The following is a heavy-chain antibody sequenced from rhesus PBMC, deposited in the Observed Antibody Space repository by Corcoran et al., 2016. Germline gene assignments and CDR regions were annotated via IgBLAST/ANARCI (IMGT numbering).Heavy chain of an antibody. D-gene: IGHD3-16*01. CDR3: VRDYYSGSLGYFDY. CDR1: GGSISSSDW. Sequence: QVQLQESGPAVVKPSETLSLACGGSGGSISSSDWGSWIRQSPGEGLEWIGSIYGSTGRTTYSPSLKSRVTISKDTSKNQFSLRLSSVTAADTAIYYCVRDYYSGSLGYFDYWGQGVLVTVSA. CDR2: IYGSTGRT. J-gene: IGHJ4*01. V-gene: IGHV4-93*01.